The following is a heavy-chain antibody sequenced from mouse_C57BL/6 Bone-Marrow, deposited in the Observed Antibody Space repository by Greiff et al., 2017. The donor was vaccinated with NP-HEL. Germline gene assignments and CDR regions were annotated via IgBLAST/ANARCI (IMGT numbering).Heavy chain of an antibody. CDR2: IYPGDGDT. J-gene: IGHJ3*01. CDR3: ARSEYYGSSYGFAY. D-gene: IGHD1-1*01. Sequence: QVQLKESGPELVKPGASVKISCKASGYAFSSSWMNWVKQRPGKGLEWIGRIYPGDGDTNYNGKFKGKATLTADKSSSTAYMQLSSLTSVDSAVYFCARSEYYGSSYGFAYWGQGTLVTVSA. CDR1: GYAFSSSW. V-gene: IGHV1-82*01.